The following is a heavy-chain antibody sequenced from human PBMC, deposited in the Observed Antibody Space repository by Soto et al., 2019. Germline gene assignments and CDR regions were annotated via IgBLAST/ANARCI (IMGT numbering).Heavy chain of an antibody. CDR2: TYYRSKWYN. CDR3: ARDPGSSIYYYYYGMDV. Sequence: PSQTLSLTCAISGDSVSSNSAAWNWIRQSPSRGLEWLGRTYYRSKWYNDYAVSAKSRITINPDTSKNQFSLQLNSVTPEDTAVYYCARDPGSSIYYYYYGMDVWGQGTTVTVSS. V-gene: IGHV6-1*01. J-gene: IGHJ6*02. CDR1: GDSVSSNSAA. D-gene: IGHD1-26*01.